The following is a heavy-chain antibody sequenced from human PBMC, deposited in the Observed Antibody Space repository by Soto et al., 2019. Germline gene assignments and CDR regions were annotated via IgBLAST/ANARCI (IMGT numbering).Heavy chain of an antibody. Sequence: QVQLQESGPGLVKPSETLSLTCTVSGGSVSSDTYYWSWIRQPPGKGLEWIAYIYYSGSTNHNPSLMSRVTISVDTSKNQFSLKLSSVTAADTAVYYCARLDCVSATCQFDSWGLGTLVTVSS. CDR3: ARLDCVSATCQFDS. J-gene: IGHJ4*02. CDR2: IYYSGST. CDR1: GGSVSSDTYY. V-gene: IGHV4-61*01. D-gene: IGHD2-2*01.